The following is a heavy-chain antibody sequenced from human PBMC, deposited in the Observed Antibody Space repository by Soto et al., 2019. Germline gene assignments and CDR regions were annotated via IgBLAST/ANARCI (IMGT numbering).Heavy chain of an antibody. Sequence: SETLSLTCAVYGGSFSGYYWSWIRQPPGKGLEWIGEINHSGSTNYNPSLKSRVTISVDTSKSQFSLRLSSVTAADTAVYYCARREYSSGWSSIWGQGTLVTVSS. J-gene: IGHJ4*02. CDR1: GGSFSGYY. CDR3: ARREYSSGWSSI. V-gene: IGHV4-34*01. D-gene: IGHD6-19*01. CDR2: INHSGST.